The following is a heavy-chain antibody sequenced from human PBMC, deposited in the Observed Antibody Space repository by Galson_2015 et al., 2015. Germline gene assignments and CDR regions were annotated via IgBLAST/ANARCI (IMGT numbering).Heavy chain of an antibody. D-gene: IGHD3-10*01. Sequence: SLRLSCAASGFTFNRYCMNWVRQAPGKGLEWVAYITSGSSTIYYADSVKGRFTISRDDAKNSLYLQMNSLRDEDTAVYYCARSYYGTGNLFDYWGQGSLVTVSS. CDR1: GFTFNRYC. J-gene: IGHJ4*02. CDR3: ARSYYGTGNLFDY. CDR2: ITSGSSTI. V-gene: IGHV3-48*02.